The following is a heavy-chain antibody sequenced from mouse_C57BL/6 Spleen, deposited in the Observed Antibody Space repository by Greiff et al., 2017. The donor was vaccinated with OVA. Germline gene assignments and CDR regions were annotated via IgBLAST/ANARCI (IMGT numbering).Heavy chain of an antibody. CDR1: GYTFTSYW. CDR3: ARYYYGSSPFAY. D-gene: IGHD1-1*01. Sequence: VQLQQPGAELVKPGASVKMSCKASGYTFTSYWITWVKQRPGQGLEWIGDIYPGSGSTNYNEKFKSKATLTVDTSSSTAYMQLSSLTSEDSAVYYCARYYYGSSPFAYWGQGTLVTVSA. CDR2: IYPGSGST. J-gene: IGHJ3*01. V-gene: IGHV1-55*01.